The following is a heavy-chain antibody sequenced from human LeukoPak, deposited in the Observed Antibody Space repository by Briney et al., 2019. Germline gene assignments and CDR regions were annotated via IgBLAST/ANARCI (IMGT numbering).Heavy chain of an antibody. CDR2: IYGSGST. D-gene: IGHD1-1*01. J-gene: IGHJ5*02. CDR1: GGSISSYY. V-gene: IGHV4-59*01. Sequence: SETLSLTCTVSGGSISSYYWSWLRQPPGKGLEWIGHIYGSGSTNYNPSLKSRVTLSVDTSKNQFSLKLSSVTAADTAVYYCAREGTSGTHLNWFDPWGQGTLVTVSS. CDR3: AREGTSGTHLNWFDP.